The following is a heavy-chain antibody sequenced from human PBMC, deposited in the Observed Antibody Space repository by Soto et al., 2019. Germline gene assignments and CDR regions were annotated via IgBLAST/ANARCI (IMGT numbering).Heavy chain of an antibody. CDR3: ARSASDWNYENYYYYYGMDV. CDR2: ISAYNGNT. V-gene: IGHV1-18*01. CDR1: GYTFTSYG. J-gene: IGHJ6*02. D-gene: IGHD1-7*01. Sequence: QVQLVQSGAEVKKPGASVKVSCKASGYTFTSYGISWVRQAPGQGLEWMGWISAYNGNTNYVQKLQGRVTMTTDTSTSTAYMELRSLRSDDTAVYYCARSASDWNYENYYYYYGMDVWGQGTTVTVSS.